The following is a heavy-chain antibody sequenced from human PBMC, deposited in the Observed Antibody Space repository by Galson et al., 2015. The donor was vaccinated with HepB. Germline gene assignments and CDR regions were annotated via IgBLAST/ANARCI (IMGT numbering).Heavy chain of an antibody. Sequence: SVKVSCKASGYTFTSYYMHWVRQAPGQGLEWMGIINPSGGSTSYAQKFQGRVTMTRDTSTSTVYMELSSLRSEDTAVYYCARLWGHSVQARNGYNSVVGGYYYYYMDVWGKGTTVTVSS. CDR2: INPSGGST. CDR1: GYTFTSYY. D-gene: IGHD5-24*01. CDR3: ARLWGHSVQARNGYNSVVGGYYYYYMDV. V-gene: IGHV1-46*01. J-gene: IGHJ6*03.